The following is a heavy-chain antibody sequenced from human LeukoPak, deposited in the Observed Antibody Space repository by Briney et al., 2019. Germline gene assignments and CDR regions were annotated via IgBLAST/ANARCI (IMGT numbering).Heavy chain of an antibody. CDR3: ARHVTDNTYYDFWSGYYYYYYMDV. CDR1: GYSFTSYW. Sequence: GESLKISCKGSGYSFTSYWIGWVRQMPGKGLEWIGIIYPGDSDTRYSPSFQGQVTISADKSISTAYLQWSSLKASDTAMYYCARHVTDNTYYDFWSGYYYYYYMDVWGKGTTVTVSS. J-gene: IGHJ6*03. V-gene: IGHV5-51*01. D-gene: IGHD3-3*01. CDR2: IYPGDSDT.